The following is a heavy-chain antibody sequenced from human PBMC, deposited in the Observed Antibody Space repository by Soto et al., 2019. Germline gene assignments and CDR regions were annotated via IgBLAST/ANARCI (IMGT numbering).Heavy chain of an antibody. J-gene: IGHJ6*02. Sequence: SETLSLTCSVSSDSMNSGGYYWSWIRQHPGKGLEWIGYIYSNGDTYYNPSLKSRVTISVDTSKNQFSLNLTSVTGADTAVYYCARRGGSSSGYYYYAFDVWGQGTKVTV. V-gene: IGHV4-31*03. D-gene: IGHD6-6*01. CDR2: IYSNGDT. CDR1: SDSMNSGGYY. CDR3: ARRGGSSSGYYYYAFDV.